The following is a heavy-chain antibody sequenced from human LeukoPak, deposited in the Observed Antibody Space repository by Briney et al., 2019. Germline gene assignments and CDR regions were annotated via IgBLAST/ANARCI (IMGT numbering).Heavy chain of an antibody. CDR2: ISRGGSTI. D-gene: IGHD6-13*01. J-gene: IGHJ4*02. CDR3: ASNIAAAGIRPGWFDY. Sequence: PGGSLRLSCAASGFTFSTFEMHWVRQAPGKGLEWVSYISRGGSTIFYADSVKGRFTISRDNAKNSLYLQMNSLRAEDTAVYYCASNIAAAGIRPGWFDYWGQGTLVTVSS. CDR1: GFTFSTFE. V-gene: IGHV3-48*03.